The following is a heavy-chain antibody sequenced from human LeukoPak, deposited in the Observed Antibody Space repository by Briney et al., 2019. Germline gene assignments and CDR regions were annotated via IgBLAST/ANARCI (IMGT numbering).Heavy chain of an antibody. CDR1: GFTFSSYW. D-gene: IGHD3-22*01. V-gene: IGHV3-7*01. Sequence: GGSLRLSCAASGFTFSSYWMSWVRQAPGKGLEWVAHIKQDGSEKYYVDSVRGRFTISRDNAKNSLYLQMNSLRAEDTAVYYCARASYYDSSGYYWDYWGQGTLVTVSS. J-gene: IGHJ4*02. CDR2: IKQDGSEK. CDR3: ARASYYDSSGYYWDY.